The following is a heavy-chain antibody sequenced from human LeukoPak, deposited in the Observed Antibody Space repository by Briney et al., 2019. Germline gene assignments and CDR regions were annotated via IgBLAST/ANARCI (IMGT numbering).Heavy chain of an antibody. J-gene: IGHJ5*02. CDR2: IYYSGST. V-gene: IGHV4-59*01. D-gene: IGHD6-13*01. CDR1: GGSISSYY. Sequence: SETLSLTCTVSGGSISSYYWSWIRQPPGKGLEWIGYIYYSGSTNYNPSLKSRVTISVDTSKNLFSLKLSSVTAADTAVYYCARAMPPRIAAGRGGWFDPWGQGTLVTVSS. CDR3: ARAMPPRIAAGRGGWFDP.